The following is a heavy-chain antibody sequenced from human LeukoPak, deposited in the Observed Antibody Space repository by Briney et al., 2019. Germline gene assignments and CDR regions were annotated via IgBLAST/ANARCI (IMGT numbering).Heavy chain of an antibody. D-gene: IGHD6-19*01. J-gene: IGHJ5*02. CDR1: GGTFSSYA. CDR2: IIPILGIA. Sequence: SVKVSCKASGGTFSSYAISWVRQAPGQGLEWMGRIIPILGIANYAQEFQGRVTITADKSTSTAYMELSSLRSEDTAVYYCARDATTVAGTPNWFDPWGQGTLVTVSS. V-gene: IGHV1-69*04. CDR3: ARDATTVAGTPNWFDP.